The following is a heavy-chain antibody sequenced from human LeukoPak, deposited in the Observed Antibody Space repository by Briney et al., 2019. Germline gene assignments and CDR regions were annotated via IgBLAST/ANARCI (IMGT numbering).Heavy chain of an antibody. D-gene: IGHD3-3*01. CDR1: GYTFTSYG. CDR3: ARDGRFLEWSLHHDAFDI. J-gene: IGHJ3*02. CDR2: ISAYNGNT. V-gene: IGHV1-18*01. Sequence: ASVKVSCKASGYTFTSYGISWVRQAPGQGLEWMGWISAYNGNTNYAQKLQGRVTMTTDTSTSTAYMELRSLRSDDTAVYYCARDGRFLEWSLHHDAFDIWGQGTMVTVSS.